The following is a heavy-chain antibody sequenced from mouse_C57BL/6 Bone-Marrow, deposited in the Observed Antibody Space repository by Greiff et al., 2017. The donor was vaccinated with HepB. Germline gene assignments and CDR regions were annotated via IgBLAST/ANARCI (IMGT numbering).Heavy chain of an antibody. CDR2: IWSGGST. V-gene: IGHV2-2*01. CDR1: GFSLTSYG. D-gene: IGHD1-1*01. CDR3: ARKTTVVADYAMDY. J-gene: IGHJ4*01. Sequence: VQLKQSGPGLVQPSQSLSITCTVSGFSLTSYGVHWVRQSPGKGLEWLGVIWSGGSTNYNAAFISRLSISKDNSKSQVFFKMNSLQADDTAIYYCARKTTVVADYAMDYWGQGTSVTVSS.